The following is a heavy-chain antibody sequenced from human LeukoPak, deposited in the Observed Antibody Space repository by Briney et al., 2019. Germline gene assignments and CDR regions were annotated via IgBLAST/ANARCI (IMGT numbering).Heavy chain of an antibody. D-gene: IGHD3-9*01. CDR1: GYSISSGYY. CDR2: IYHSGST. V-gene: IGHV4-38-2*01. CDR3: ARRKNTLTGIDY. J-gene: IGHJ4*02. Sequence: SETLSLTCAVSGYSISSGYYWGWIRQPPGKGLEWIGSIYHSGSTYYNPSLKSRVTISVDTSKNQFSLKLSSVTAADTAVYYCARRKNTLTGIDYWGQGTLVTVSS.